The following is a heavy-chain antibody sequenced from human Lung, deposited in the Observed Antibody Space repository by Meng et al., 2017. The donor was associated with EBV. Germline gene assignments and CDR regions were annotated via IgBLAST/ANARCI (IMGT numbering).Heavy chain of an antibody. D-gene: IGHD2-15*01. CDR3: AREWCSGGSCYPDY. J-gene: IGHJ4*02. Sequence: QVQLQEGGPGLVKPSQTLSLPCTVFGGSISSGDYYWSWIRQPPGKGLEWIGYIYYSGSTYYNPSLKSRVTISVDTSKNQFSLKLSSVTAADTAVYYCAREWCSGGSCYPDYWGQGTLVTVSS. CDR2: IYYSGST. V-gene: IGHV4-30-4*01. CDR1: GGSISSGDYY.